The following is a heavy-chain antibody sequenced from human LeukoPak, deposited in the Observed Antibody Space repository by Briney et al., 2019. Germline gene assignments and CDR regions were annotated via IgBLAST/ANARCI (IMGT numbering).Heavy chain of an antibody. CDR1: GYSFTSNY. D-gene: IGHD2-21*01. CDR2: IYPRDGST. Sequence: ASVKVSCKVSGYSFTSNYIHWVRQAPGQGLEWMGMIYPRDGSTSYAQKFQGRVTMTRDTSTSTVYMELSSLRSEDTAVYFCARSTRVIPEDYWGQGTLVTVSS. J-gene: IGHJ4*02. V-gene: IGHV1-46*01. CDR3: ARSTRVIPEDY.